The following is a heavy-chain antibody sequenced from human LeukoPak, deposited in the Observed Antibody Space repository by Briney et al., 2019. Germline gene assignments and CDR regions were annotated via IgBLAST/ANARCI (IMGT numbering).Heavy chain of an antibody. CDR2: ISSSSSYI. J-gene: IGHJ4*02. D-gene: IGHD3-22*01. V-gene: IGHV3-21*04. CDR1: GFTFSSYS. Sequence: GGSLRLSCAASGFTFSSYSMNWVRQAPGKGLEWVSSISSSSSYIYYADSVKGRFTISRDNSKNTLYLQMNSLRAEDTAVYYCARMNYYDSSGYYPFDYWGQGTLVTVSS. CDR3: ARMNYYDSSGYYPFDY.